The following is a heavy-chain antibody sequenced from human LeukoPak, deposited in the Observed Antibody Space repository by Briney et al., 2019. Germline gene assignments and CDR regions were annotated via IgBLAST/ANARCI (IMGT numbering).Heavy chain of an antibody. CDR3: AKGPNYVWGSYRYFDY. D-gene: IGHD3-16*02. Sequence: SETLSLTCTVSGASISSGDYYWSWIRQPPGXGXXXXXYIYYSGTTDYXXSLKTRVTISVDTSKNQFSLKLRSVTAADTAVYYCAKGPNYVWGSYRYFDYWGQGILVTVSS. CDR1: GASISSGDYY. J-gene: IGHJ4*02. V-gene: IGHV4-30-4*01. CDR2: IYYSGTT.